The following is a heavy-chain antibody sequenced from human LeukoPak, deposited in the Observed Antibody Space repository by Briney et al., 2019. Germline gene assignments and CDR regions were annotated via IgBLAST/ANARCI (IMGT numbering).Heavy chain of an antibody. D-gene: IGHD4-17*01. J-gene: IGHJ5*02. CDR3: ARAGTSLYGDTYNWFDP. CDR1: GGSISSYY. CDR2: IYYSGST. Sequence: PSETLSLTCTVSGGSISSYYWSWIRQPPGKGLEWIGYIYYSGSTNYNPSLKSRVTISVDTSKNQFSLKLSSVTAADTAVYYCARAGTSLYGDTYNWFDPWGQGTLVTVSS. V-gene: IGHV4-59*01.